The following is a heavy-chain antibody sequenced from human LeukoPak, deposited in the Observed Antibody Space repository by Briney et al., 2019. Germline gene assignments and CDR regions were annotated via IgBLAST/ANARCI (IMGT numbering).Heavy chain of an antibody. CDR1: GFTFTRHW. CDR2: ISSSGSTI. D-gene: IGHD3-10*01. V-gene: IGHV3-48*03. Sequence: GGSLRLSCAASGFTFTRHWMHWVRQAPGKGLEWVSYISSSGSTIYYADSVKGRFTISRDNAKHSLYLQMNSQRAEDTAVYYCTRDLDGSGSYNWFDPWGQGTLVTVSS. J-gene: IGHJ5*02. CDR3: TRDLDGSGSYNWFDP.